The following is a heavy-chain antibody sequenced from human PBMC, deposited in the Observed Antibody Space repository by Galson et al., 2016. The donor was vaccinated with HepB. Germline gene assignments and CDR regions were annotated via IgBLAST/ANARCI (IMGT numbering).Heavy chain of an antibody. J-gene: IGHJ5*02. CDR1: GGSISSSTYY. D-gene: IGHD3-10*01. Sequence: SETLSLTCTVSGGSISSSTYYWGWIRQPPGKGLEWIGSINYSGSTYYNPSLKSRITISVDTSKNQFSLKLTSVTAADTAVYYCARRFSLPRPGGAWFDPWGHGTLVTVSS. CDR3: ARRFSLPRPGGAWFDP. V-gene: IGHV4-39*01. CDR2: INYSGST.